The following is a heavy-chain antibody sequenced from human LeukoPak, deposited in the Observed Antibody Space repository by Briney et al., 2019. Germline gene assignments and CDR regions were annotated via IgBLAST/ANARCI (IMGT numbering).Heavy chain of an antibody. CDR2: FTIRSGTI. V-gene: IGHV3-21*01. J-gene: IGHJ4*02. Sequence: GGSLRLSCVASEFTFSSSSMNWVRQAPGKGLEWVSSFTIRSGTIYYAGSVKGRSTISRANAKNSSFLQMSSLRVEDTAVNSVARESSGIAAPDKIGFWGQGTLVTVSS. CDR3: ARESSGIAAPDKIGF. D-gene: IGHD6-13*01. CDR1: EFTFSSSS.